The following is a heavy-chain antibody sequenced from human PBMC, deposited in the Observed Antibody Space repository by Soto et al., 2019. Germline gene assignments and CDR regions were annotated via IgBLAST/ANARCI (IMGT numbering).Heavy chain of an antibody. J-gene: IGHJ6*03. V-gene: IGHV3-23*01. Sequence: GGSLRLSCAASGFTFSSYAMSWVRQAPGKGLEWVSAISGSGGSTYYADSVKGRFTISRDNSKNTLYLQMNSLRAEDTAVYYCARYYDFWSGYYVGYYYYMDVWGKGTTVTVSS. CDR1: GFTFSSYA. CDR2: ISGSGGST. D-gene: IGHD3-3*01. CDR3: ARYYDFWSGYYVGYYYYMDV.